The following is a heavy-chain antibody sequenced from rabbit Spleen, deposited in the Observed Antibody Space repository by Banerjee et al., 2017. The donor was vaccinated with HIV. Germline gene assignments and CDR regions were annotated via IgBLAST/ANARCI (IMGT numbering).Heavy chain of an antibody. J-gene: IGHJ4*01. CDR1: GVSFSSNYY. CDR2: IDTGSSGST. V-gene: IGHV1S40*01. CDR3: ARGSAAMTMVITGFYFAL. Sequence: QSLEESGGDLVQPEGSLTLTCTASGVSFSSNYYMCWVRQAPGKGLEWIACIDTGSSGSTYYASWAKGRFTISKTSSTTVTLQMTSLTAADTATYFCARGSAAMTMVITGFYFALWGPGTLVTVS. D-gene: IGHD2-1*01.